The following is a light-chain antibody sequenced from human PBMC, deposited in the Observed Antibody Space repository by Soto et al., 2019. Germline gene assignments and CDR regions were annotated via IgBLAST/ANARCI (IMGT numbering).Light chain of an antibody. J-gene: IGKJ1*01. CDR3: HQRQSWPRT. CDR1: QYINTR. Sequence: EIVLTQSPATLSSFPGDRVTLSCRASQYINTRLAWYQHRPGQAPRLLIYQTSLRAAGFPARFSASGSGSDFTLTISDVQPEDFALYYCHQRQSWPRTSGQGTKVDIK. CDR2: QTS. V-gene: IGKV3-11*01.